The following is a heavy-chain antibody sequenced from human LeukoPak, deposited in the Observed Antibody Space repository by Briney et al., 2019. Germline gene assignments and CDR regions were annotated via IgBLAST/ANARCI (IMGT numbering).Heavy chain of an antibody. J-gene: IGHJ4*02. Sequence: KPGGSLRLSCAASGFTVSSNYMSWVRQAPGKGLEWVSLISGDGGSTFYADSVKGRFTISRDNSKNSLYLQMNSLRTEDTALYYCAKILGYCSGGSCYSLDYWGQGTLVTVSS. CDR2: ISGDGGST. CDR1: GFTVSSNY. V-gene: IGHV3-43*02. CDR3: AKILGYCSGGSCYSLDY. D-gene: IGHD2-15*01.